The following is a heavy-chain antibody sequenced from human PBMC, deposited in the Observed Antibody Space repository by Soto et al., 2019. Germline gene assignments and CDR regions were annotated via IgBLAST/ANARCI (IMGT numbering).Heavy chain of an antibody. CDR1: GGSISSSNW. Sequence: SETLSLTCAVSGGSISSSNWWSWVRQPPGKGLEWIGEIYHSGSTNYSPSLKSRVTISLDKSKNQFSLKLSSVTAADTAVYYCARDTNYYDSSGSPWGQGTLVTVSS. CDR3: ARDTNYYDSSGSP. CDR2: IYHSGST. D-gene: IGHD3-22*01. J-gene: IGHJ5*02. V-gene: IGHV4-4*02.